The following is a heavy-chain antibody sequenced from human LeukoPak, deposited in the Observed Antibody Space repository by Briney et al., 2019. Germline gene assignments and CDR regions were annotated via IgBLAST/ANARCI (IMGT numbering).Heavy chain of an antibody. V-gene: IGHV4-39*01. CDR1: GGSIGTSNYY. CDR2: IFYSGST. Sequence: NPSETLSLTCTVSGGSIGTSNYYWGWIRQPPGKGLEWIGNIFYSGSTYYSPSLKSRVTISLDTSKNQFSLKLSSVTAADTAVYYCARHVVRLRYFDWFPMGSNWFDPWGQGTLVTVSS. D-gene: IGHD3-9*01. CDR3: ARHVVRLRYFDWFPMGSNWFDP. J-gene: IGHJ5*02.